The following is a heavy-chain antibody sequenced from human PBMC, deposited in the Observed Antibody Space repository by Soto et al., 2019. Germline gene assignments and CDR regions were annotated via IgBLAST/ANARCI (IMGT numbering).Heavy chain of an antibody. V-gene: IGHV3-21*01. CDR2: ISSSSSYI. J-gene: IGHJ3*02. CDR3: ARGYHYYDSSGYDKWDAFDI. D-gene: IGHD3-22*01. Sequence: EVQLVESGGGLVKPGGSLRLSCAASGFTFSSYSMNWVRQAPGKGLEWVSSISSSSSYIYYADSVKGRFTIPRDNAKNLLDLQMKSQRAEDTAVYYCARGYHYYDSSGYDKWDAFDIWGQGTMVTVSS. CDR1: GFTFSSYS.